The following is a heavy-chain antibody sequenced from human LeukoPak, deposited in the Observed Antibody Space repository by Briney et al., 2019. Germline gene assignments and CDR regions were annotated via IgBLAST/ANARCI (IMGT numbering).Heavy chain of an antibody. Sequence: GRSLRLSCAASGFTFSSYGMHWVRQAPGKGLEWVAVIWYDGSNKYYADSVKGRFTISRDNSKNTLYLQMNSLRAEDTAVYYCARETRVVTHYKSHYLDYWGQGTLVTVSS. CDR1: GFTFSSYG. J-gene: IGHJ4*02. D-gene: IGHD1-1*01. V-gene: IGHV3-33*01. CDR3: ARETRVVTHYKSHYLDY. CDR2: IWYDGSNK.